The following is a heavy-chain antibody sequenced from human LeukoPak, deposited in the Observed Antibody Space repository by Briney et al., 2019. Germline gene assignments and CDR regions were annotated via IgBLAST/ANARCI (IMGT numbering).Heavy chain of an antibody. CDR3: ARGVGDYYDSSGYYYGGDY. Sequence: PGGSLGLSCAASGFTFSSYSMNWVRQAPGKGLEWVSYISSSSSTIYYADSVKGRFTISRDNAKNSLYLQMNSLRAEDTAVYYCARGVGDYYDSSGYYYGGDYWGQGTLVTVSS. D-gene: IGHD3-22*01. V-gene: IGHV3-48*01. CDR2: ISSSSSTI. J-gene: IGHJ4*02. CDR1: GFTFSSYS.